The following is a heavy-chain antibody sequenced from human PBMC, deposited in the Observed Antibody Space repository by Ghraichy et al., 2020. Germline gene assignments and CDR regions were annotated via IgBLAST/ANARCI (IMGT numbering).Heavy chain of an antibody. Sequence: GGSLTLSCVGSGFTFSSYSMNWVRQSPGKGLEWVSYITGSGSFRTYADSVKGRFTISRDNARNTLYLEMNSLRDEDRAVYYCARGSTVVRFYYYGGMDVWGQGTTVTVSS. J-gene: IGHJ6*02. CDR1: GFTFSSYS. D-gene: IGHD4-23*01. CDR2: ITGSGSFR. CDR3: ARGSTVVRFYYYGGMDV. V-gene: IGHV3-48*02.